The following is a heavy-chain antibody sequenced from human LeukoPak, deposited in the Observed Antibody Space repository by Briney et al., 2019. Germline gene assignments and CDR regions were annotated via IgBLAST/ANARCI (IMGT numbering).Heavy chain of an antibody. CDR2: ISYDGSNK. V-gene: IGHV3-30*18. Sequence: PGGSLRLSCAASGFTFSSYGIHWVRQAPGKGLEWVAVISYDGSNKYYADSVKGRFTISRDNSKSTLYLQMNSLRAEDTAVYYCAKDSGSSGWYPKYYYYGMDVWGQGTTVTVSS. CDR3: AKDSGSSGWYPKYYYYGMDV. D-gene: IGHD6-19*01. J-gene: IGHJ6*02. CDR1: GFTFSSYG.